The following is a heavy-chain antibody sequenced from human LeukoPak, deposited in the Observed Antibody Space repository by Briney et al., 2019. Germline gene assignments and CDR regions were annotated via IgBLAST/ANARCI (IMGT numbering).Heavy chain of an antibody. CDR3: ARGTYCSGGSCYLGLDV. CDR1: GGSISSSSYY. J-gene: IGHJ6*02. V-gene: IGHV4-39*07. CDR2: IYYSGST. Sequence: SETLSLTCTVSGGSISSSSYYWGWIRQPPGKGLEWIGSIYYSGSTNYNPSLKSRVTISVDTSKNQFSLKLSSVTAADTAVYYCARGTYCSGGSCYLGLDVWGQGTTVTVSS. D-gene: IGHD2-15*01.